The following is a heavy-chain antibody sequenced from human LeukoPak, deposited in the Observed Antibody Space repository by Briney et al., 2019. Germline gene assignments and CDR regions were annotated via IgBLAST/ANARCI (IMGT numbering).Heavy chain of an antibody. D-gene: IGHD2-15*01. Sequence: ASVKVSCKASGYTFTGYYMYWVRQAPGQGLEWMGRINPNSGGTDYAQNFQGRVTMTGDTSISTAYMELSRLRSDDTAVYYCARGYCSGGTCYQVENWFDPWGQGTLVTVSS. CDR3: ARGYCSGGTCYQVENWFDP. V-gene: IGHV1-2*06. CDR1: GYTFTGYY. J-gene: IGHJ5*02. CDR2: INPNSGGT.